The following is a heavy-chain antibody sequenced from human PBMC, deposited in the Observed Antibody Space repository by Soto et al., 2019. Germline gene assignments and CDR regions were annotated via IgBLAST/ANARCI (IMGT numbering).Heavy chain of an antibody. D-gene: IGHD3-22*01. Sequence: QVQLVQSGAEVKKPGSSVKVSCKTSGGTFSRNVISWVRQAPGQGLEWMGGIIPLSGTANYAQQFQGRVAITADESTSTAYMELNSLRSEDAAVYYCARASTTSAYYIPYGLDVWGPGTRVTVSS. CDR3: ARASTTSAYYIPYGLDV. J-gene: IGHJ6*02. CDR2: IIPLSGTA. CDR1: GGTFSRNV. V-gene: IGHV1-69*12.